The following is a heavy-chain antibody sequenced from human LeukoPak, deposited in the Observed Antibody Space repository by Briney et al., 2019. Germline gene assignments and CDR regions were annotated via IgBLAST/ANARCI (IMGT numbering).Heavy chain of an antibody. CDR3: ARDSTYYDSSGLDY. CDR2: IYYSGST. CDR1: GGSISSGDYY. D-gene: IGHD3-22*01. Sequence: KPSQTLSLTCTVSGGSISSGDYYWGWIRQPPGKGLEWFGYIYYSGSTYYNPSLKRRVTISVDTSKNQFSLKLSSVTAADTAVYYCARDSTYYDSSGLDYWGQGTLVTVSS. V-gene: IGHV4-30-4*08. J-gene: IGHJ4*02.